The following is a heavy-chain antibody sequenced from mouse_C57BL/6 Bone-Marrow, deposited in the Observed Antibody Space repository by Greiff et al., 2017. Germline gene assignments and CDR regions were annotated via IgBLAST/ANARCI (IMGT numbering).Heavy chain of an antibody. J-gene: IGHJ3*01. D-gene: IGHD3-2*02. CDR1: GFTFSSYA. V-gene: IGHV5-9-1*02. Sequence: DVMLVESGEGLVKPGGSLKLSCAASGFTFSSYAMSWVRQTPEKRLEWVAYISSGGDYIYYADTVKGRFTISRDNARNTLYLQMSSLKSEDTAMYYCTRGPPQALAYWGQGTLVTVSA. CDR2: ISSGGDYI. CDR3: TRGPPQALAY.